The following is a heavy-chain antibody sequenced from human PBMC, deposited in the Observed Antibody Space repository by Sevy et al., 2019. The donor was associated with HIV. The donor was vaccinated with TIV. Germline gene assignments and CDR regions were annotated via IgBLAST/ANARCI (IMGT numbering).Heavy chain of an antibody. CDR2: IYYNGHI. CDR1: GGSITSLY. V-gene: IGHV4-59*11. J-gene: IGHJ4*02. D-gene: IGHD1-26*01. CDR3: AGENAWGRGYS. Sequence: SETLSLTCTVSGGSITSLYWNWIRQPPGKGLEWIANIYYNGHINYNPSLKSRVTLSLDTSKNQFSLRLRCVTAADTAMYYCAGENAWGRGYSWGQGTLVPVSS.